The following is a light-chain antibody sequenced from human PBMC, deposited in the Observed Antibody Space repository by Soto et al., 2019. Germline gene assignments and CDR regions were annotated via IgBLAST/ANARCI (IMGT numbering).Light chain of an antibody. V-gene: IGKV3-15*01. CDR1: QSVRTN. CDR2: GAS. J-gene: IGKJ1*01. CDR3: QQYDKWPAWT. Sequence: EIVMTQYPATLSVSPGERVTLSCRASQSVRTNLAWFHQKPGQTLRLLIYGASTRATGVQGRFRGSGPETDFNLTISSLQSEDIAVCYCQQYDKWPAWTFGQGTKVEIK.